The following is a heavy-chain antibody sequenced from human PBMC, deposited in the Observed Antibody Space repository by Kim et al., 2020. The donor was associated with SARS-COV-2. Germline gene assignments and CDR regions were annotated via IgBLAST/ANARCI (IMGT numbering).Heavy chain of an antibody. CDR1: GYTFTSYA. D-gene: IGHD2-2*01. J-gene: IGHJ6*02. V-gene: IGHV1-3*01. CDR3: AREDIVVVPAATTYYYYGMDV. Sequence: ASVKVSCKASGYTFTSYAMHWVRQAPGQRLEWMGWINAGNGNTKYSQKFQGRVTITRDTSASTAYMELSSLRSEDTAVYYCAREDIVVVPAATTYYYYGMDVWGQGTTVTVSS. CDR2: INAGNGNT.